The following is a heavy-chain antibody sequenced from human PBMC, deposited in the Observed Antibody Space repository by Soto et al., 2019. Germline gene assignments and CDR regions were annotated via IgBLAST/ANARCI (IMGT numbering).Heavy chain of an antibody. CDR3: ARRIAVAGTDYFDY. V-gene: IGHV4-38-2*01. CDR2: IFHNGGT. CDR1: GYSITSGSY. J-gene: IGHJ4*02. D-gene: IGHD6-19*01. Sequence: SETLSLTCGVSGYSITSGSYWGWIRRPPGKGLEWIGNIFHNGGTYDNPSLRGRLTMSVDTSKNQFSLKLSSVTAADTAVYYCARRIAVAGTDYFDYWGPGTLVTVSA.